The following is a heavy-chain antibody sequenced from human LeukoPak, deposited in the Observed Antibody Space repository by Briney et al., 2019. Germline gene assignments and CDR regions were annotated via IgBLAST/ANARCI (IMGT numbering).Heavy chain of an antibody. D-gene: IGHD3-22*01. Sequence: PGGSLRLSCAASGFTVSSNYMSWVRQAPGKGLEWVSVIYSGGSTYYTDSVKGRFTISRDNSKSTLYLQMNSLRAEDTAVYYCASLYDSSGYYSTGWSYYFDYWGQGTLVTVSS. CDR2: IYSGGST. CDR3: ASLYDSSGYYSTGWSYYFDY. J-gene: IGHJ4*02. CDR1: GFTVSSNY. V-gene: IGHV3-66*02.